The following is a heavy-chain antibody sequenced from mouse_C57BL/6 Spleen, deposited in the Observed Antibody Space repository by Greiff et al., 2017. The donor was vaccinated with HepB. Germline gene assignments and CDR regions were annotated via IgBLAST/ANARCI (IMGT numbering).Heavy chain of an antibody. CDR1: GYTFTDYE. Sequence: QVQLQQSGAELVRPGASVTLSCKASGYTFTDYEMHWVKQTPVHGLEWIGAIDPETGGTAYNQKFKGKAILTADKSSSTAYMELRSLTSEDSAVYYCTRGLVYYAMDYWGQGTSVTVSS. CDR2: IDPETGGT. V-gene: IGHV1-15*01. CDR3: TRGLVYYAMDY. J-gene: IGHJ4*01. D-gene: IGHD4-1*01.